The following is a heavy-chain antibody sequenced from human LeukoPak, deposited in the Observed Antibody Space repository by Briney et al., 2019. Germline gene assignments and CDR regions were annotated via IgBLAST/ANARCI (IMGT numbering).Heavy chain of an antibody. V-gene: IGHV4-34*01. D-gene: IGHD4-11*01. J-gene: IGHJ3*02. CDR2: GSDVGGT. CDR1: GASLNGHY. Sequence: NPSETLSLTCAVYGASLNGHYWSWIRQPPGKGLEWIGEGSDVGGTKYNPSLKSRVTISADTSKNQFSLKLSSATAADTAVYYCARDLDSNYVWGAFDIWGQGTMVTVSS. CDR3: ARDLDSNYVWGAFDI.